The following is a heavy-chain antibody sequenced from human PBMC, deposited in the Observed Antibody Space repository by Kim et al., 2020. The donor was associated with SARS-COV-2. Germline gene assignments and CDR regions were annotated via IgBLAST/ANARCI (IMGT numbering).Heavy chain of an antibody. V-gene: IGHV4-39*01. CDR3: TRHLSGSSWFDY. Sequence: YYNPSLKSRVTLTVATARNQFSLKLSSVTAADTAVFYCTRHLSGSSWFDYWGQGTLVTVSS. J-gene: IGHJ4*02. D-gene: IGHD6-13*01.